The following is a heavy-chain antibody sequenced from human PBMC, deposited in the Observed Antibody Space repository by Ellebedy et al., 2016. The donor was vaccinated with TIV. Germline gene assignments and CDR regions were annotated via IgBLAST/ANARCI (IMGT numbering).Heavy chain of an antibody. V-gene: IGHV4-59*08. Sequence: SETLSLTCTVSGGSINNYYWNWIRQPPGKGLEWVGYISYSGSTNYNPSLKSRVTISVDTSKNQFSLKLSSVTAADTAVYYCARGGYYESLFDAFDIWGQGTMVTVSS. J-gene: IGHJ3*02. CDR1: GGSINNYY. CDR2: ISYSGST. D-gene: IGHD1-26*01. CDR3: ARGGYYESLFDAFDI.